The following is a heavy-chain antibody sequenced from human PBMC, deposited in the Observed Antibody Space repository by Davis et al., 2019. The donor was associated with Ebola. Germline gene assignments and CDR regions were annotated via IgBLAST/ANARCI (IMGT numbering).Heavy chain of an antibody. CDR3: ARGYSNWFDP. CDR2: IYYSGST. Sequence: GSLRLSCTVSGGSISSSSYYWGWIRQPPGKGLEWIGSIYYSGSTYYNPSLKGRVTISVDTSKNQFSLKLSSVTAANTAVYYCARGYSNWFDPWGQGTLVTVSS. V-gene: IGHV4-39*01. CDR1: GGSISSSSYY. D-gene: IGHD6-13*01. J-gene: IGHJ5*02.